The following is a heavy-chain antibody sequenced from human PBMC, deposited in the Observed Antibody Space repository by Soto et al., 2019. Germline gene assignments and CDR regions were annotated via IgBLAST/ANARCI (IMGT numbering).Heavy chain of an antibody. V-gene: IGHV1-45*02. CDR2: ITPFNGDV. Sequence: QMQLVQSGAEVKKTGSSVKVSCKASGYTFPQHYLHWVRQAPGQALEWMGWITPFNGDVNYAQKFHERVTITRDRSLNTAYMEMSSLKSEDTAMYYCATGGAGPAPFTWELPDHWGQGTLVTVSS. CDR3: ATGGAGPAPFTWELPDH. J-gene: IGHJ4*02. D-gene: IGHD1-26*01. CDR1: GYTFPQHY.